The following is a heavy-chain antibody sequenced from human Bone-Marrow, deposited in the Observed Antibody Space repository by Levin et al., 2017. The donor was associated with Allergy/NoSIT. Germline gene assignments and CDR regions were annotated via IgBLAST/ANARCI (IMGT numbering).Heavy chain of an antibody. J-gene: IGHJ4*02. CDR1: GYTFTYYW. CDR2: VNPGDSNV. Sequence: PGGSLRLSCKGSGYTFTYYWIGWVRQMPGKGLEWMGIVNPGDSNVIYSPSFQGQVTISADTSISTAYLQWDTLKASDTAIYYCARHFGYSSRSVVLDYWGQGSSVTVSS. CDR3: ARHFGYSSRSVVLDY. D-gene: IGHD6-19*01. V-gene: IGHV5-51*01.